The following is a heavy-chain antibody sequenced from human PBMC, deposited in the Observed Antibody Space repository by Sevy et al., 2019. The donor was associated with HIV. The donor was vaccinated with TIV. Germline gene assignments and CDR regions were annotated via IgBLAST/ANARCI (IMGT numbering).Heavy chain of an antibody. CDR2: IYYTGNA. D-gene: IGHD6-19*01. CDR1: TGYIYNYY. Sequence: SETLSLTCSVSTGYIYNYYWTWVRQSPGKGLEWIGYIYYTGNAKYNPSLESRVSMSIDTNKEQFSLTLTSVTGADSAIYYCARAEYGHSRGWYSWLDAWGQGILVTVSS. J-gene: IGHJ5*02. CDR3: ARAEYGHSRGWYSWLDA. V-gene: IGHV4-59*01.